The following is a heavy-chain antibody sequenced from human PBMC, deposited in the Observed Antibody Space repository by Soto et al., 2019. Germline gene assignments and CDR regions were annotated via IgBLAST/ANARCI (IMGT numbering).Heavy chain of an antibody. CDR2: IYDSGST. D-gene: IGHD3-10*01. CDR3: ARKQAGYFYGIDX. J-gene: IGHJ4*02. V-gene: IGHV4-31*03. CDR1: GGSITSVGYY. Sequence: TLSLTCTVSGGSITSVGYYWSWIRQHQGKGLEWVGYIYDSGSTFSNPSLKSRITLSVDTSKNQFSLKLSCVTVADTAVYFCARKQAGYFYGIDXGGQGALDTVSX.